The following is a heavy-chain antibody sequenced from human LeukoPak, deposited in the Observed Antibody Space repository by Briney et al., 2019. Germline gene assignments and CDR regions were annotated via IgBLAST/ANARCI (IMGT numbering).Heavy chain of an antibody. V-gene: IGHV3-21*01. D-gene: IGHD5-12*01. CDR1: GLTFSSYS. CDR2: ISSSSSYI. CDR3: ARGPSGYHNT. Sequence: GGSLRLSCAASGLTFSSYSMNWVRQAPGKGLEWVSSISSSSSYIYYVDSVKGRFTISRDNAKNSLYLQMNSLRAEDTAVYYCARGPSGYHNTGGQGTLVTVSS. J-gene: IGHJ4*02.